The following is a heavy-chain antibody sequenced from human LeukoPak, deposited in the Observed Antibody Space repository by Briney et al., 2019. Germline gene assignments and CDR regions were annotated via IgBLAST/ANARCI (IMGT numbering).Heavy chain of an antibody. V-gene: IGHV4-30-4*01. CDR1: GGSISSGGYY. Sequence: SETLSLTCTVSGGSISSGGYYWSWIRQPPGKGLEWIGYIYYSGSTYYNPSLKSRVTISVDTSKNQFSLKLSSVTAADTAVYYCASTYGSGSYFDYWGQGTLVTVSS. CDR2: IYYSGST. D-gene: IGHD3-10*01. J-gene: IGHJ4*02. CDR3: ASTYGSGSYFDY.